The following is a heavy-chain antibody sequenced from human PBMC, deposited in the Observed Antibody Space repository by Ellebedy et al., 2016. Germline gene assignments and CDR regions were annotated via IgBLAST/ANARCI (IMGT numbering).Heavy chain of an antibody. CDR1: GFTFSSYG. D-gene: IGHD4-17*01. CDR3: ASSDGDYGGIDAFDI. Sequence: GESLKISCAASGFTFSSYGMHWVRQAPGKGLEWVAVIWYDGSNKYYADSVKGRFTISRDNSKNTLYLQMNSLRAEDTAVYYCASSDGDYGGIDAFDIWGQGTMVTVSS. V-gene: IGHV3-33*08. J-gene: IGHJ3*02. CDR2: IWYDGSNK.